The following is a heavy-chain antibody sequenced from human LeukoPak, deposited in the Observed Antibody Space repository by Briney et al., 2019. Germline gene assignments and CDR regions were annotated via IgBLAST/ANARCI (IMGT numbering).Heavy chain of an antibody. V-gene: IGHV4-30-2*01. CDR3: ATVLGLNSSGWINWFDP. CDR2: IYHSGST. Sequence: SESLSLTCAVSGGSISIGGYSGSWIRQPPGRGLEWIGYIYHSGSTYYNPSLKSRVTISVDRAKNQFSLKLSAVTAADPAVHYCATVLGLNSSGWINWFDPWGQGTLVTVSS. J-gene: IGHJ5*02. CDR1: GGSISIGGYS. D-gene: IGHD6-19*01.